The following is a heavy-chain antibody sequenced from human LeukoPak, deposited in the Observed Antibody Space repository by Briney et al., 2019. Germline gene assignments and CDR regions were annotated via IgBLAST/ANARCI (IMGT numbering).Heavy chain of an antibody. J-gene: IGHJ4*02. D-gene: IGHD3-22*01. Sequence: PSETLSLTCTVSGGSMYNYYWTWIRQPPGKGLEWIGYIYSQSGSTNYNPSRKSRVTISVDTSKSQFSLKLSSVTAADTAVYYCAGGDNSGYYYDCWGQGILVTVSS. CDR1: GGSMYNYY. V-gene: IGHV4-4*09. CDR3: AGGDNSGYYYDC. CDR2: IYSQSGST.